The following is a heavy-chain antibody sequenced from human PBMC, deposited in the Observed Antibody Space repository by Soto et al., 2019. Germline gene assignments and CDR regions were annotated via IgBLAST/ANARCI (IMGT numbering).Heavy chain of an antibody. Sequence: QVQVVQSGDEVKKPGASVKVSCKASGYTFTNYGFSWVRQAPGQGLEWMGWISGYNGNTKYAAKFKGRDNXPXXXSXXTAHMEMRSLRSDDTAVYFCARGGQAPYCYYGMDVWGQGTAVTVSS. J-gene: IGHJ6*02. D-gene: IGHD2-15*01. CDR1: GYTFTNYG. CDR2: ISGYNGNT. V-gene: IGHV1-18*01. CDR3: ARGGQAPYCYYGMDV.